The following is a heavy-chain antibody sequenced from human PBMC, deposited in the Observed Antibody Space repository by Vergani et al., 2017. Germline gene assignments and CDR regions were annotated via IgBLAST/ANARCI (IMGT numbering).Heavy chain of an antibody. J-gene: IGHJ6*03. Sequence: QVQLVQSGAEVKKPGASVKVSCKASGYTFTGYYMHWVRQAPGQGLEWMGRINPNSGGTNYAQKFQGRVTMTRDTSISTAYMELSRLRSDDTAVYYCARDESYSSSSTYYYYYMDVWGKGTTVTVSS. CDR3: ARDESYSSSSTYYYYYMDV. V-gene: IGHV1-2*06. CDR1: GYTFTGYY. CDR2: INPNSGGT. D-gene: IGHD6-6*01.